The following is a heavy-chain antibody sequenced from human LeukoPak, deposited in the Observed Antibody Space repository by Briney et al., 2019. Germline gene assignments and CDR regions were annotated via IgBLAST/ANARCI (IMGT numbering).Heavy chain of an antibody. D-gene: IGHD3-22*01. CDR2: INPNSGGT. Sequence: ASVKVSCTASGYTFTGYYMHWVRQAPGQGLEWMGWINPNSGGTNYAQKFQGRVTMTRDTSISTAYMELSRLRSDDTAVYYCARETPTVTYYYDSSGYWRAFDIWGQGTMVTVSS. CDR3: ARETPTVTYYYDSSGYWRAFDI. CDR1: GYTFTGYY. J-gene: IGHJ3*02. V-gene: IGHV1-2*02.